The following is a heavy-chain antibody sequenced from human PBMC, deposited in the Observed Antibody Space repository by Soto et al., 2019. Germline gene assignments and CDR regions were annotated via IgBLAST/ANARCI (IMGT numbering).Heavy chain of an antibody. Sequence: QMQLQESGPGLVKPSETLSLTCTVSGGSISSSSYYWGWIRQPPGQGLGWLGTIYSLGNTSYTRSLKSRVTISVDKSKSQLFLKLSSVTAPDTAVYYCARQIYDSSGYYYAYWGQGTLVTVSS. CDR1: GGSISSSSYY. D-gene: IGHD3-22*01. J-gene: IGHJ4*02. CDR3: ARQIYDSSGYYYAY. V-gene: IGHV4-39*01. CDR2: IYSLGNT.